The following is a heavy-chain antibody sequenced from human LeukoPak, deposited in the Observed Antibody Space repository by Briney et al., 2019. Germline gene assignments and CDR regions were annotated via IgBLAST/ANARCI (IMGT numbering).Heavy chain of an antibody. J-gene: IGHJ4*02. CDR2: IYSGGST. CDR1: GFTVSSNY. Sequence: GGSLRLSCAASGFTVSSNYMSWVRQAPGKGLEWISVIYSGGSTYYADSVKGRFTISRDNSNNTLYLQINSLRAEGTAVYYCARGTSGTFKSFDYWGQGTLVTVSS. V-gene: IGHV3-53*01. D-gene: IGHD1-26*01. CDR3: ARGTSGTFKSFDY.